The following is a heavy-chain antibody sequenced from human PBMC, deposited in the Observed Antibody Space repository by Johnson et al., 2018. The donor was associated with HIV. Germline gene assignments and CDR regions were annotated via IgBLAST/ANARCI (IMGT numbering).Heavy chain of an antibody. J-gene: IGHJ3*02. CDR2: ISSSGSTI. V-gene: IGHV3-48*04. Sequence: VQLVESGGGLVQPGGSLRLSCAASGFTFSSYGMHWVRQAPGKGLEWVSYISSSGSTIYYADSVKGRFTISRDNAKNSLYLQMNSLRAEDTAVYYCARTRRRVGAKPWCAFDIWGQGTAVTVSS. D-gene: IGHD1-26*01. CDR3: ARTRRRVGAKPWCAFDI. CDR1: GFTFSSYG.